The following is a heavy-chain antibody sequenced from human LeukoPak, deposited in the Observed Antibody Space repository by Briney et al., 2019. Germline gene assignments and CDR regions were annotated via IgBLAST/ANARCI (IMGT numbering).Heavy chain of an antibody. D-gene: IGHD3-9*01. J-gene: IGHJ3*02. V-gene: IGHV4-30-2*01. Sequence: SETLSLTCTVSNYSINNGYSWSWIRQPPGKGLEWIGYIYHSGSTYYNPSLKSRVTISVDRSKNQFSLKLSSVTAADTAVYYCARASLTDDAFDIWAKGQWSPSLQ. CDR1: NYSINNGYS. CDR2: IYHSGST. CDR3: ARASLTDDAFDI.